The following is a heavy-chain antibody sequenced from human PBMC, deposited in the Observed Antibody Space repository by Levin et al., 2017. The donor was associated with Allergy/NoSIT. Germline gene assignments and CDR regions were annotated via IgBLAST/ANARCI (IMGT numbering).Heavy chain of an antibody. D-gene: IGHD4-17*01. Sequence: ETLSLTCGVYGGSFSAYYWSWIRQPPGKGLEWIGEISHRGSTTYNPSLKSRVTISVDTSRNHFPLKLSSVTAADTAVYYCAVFSFRYGTFDIWGQGTVVTVSS. CDR3: AVFSFRYGTFDI. CDR2: ISHRGST. CDR1: GGSFSAYY. J-gene: IGHJ3*02. V-gene: IGHV4-34*01.